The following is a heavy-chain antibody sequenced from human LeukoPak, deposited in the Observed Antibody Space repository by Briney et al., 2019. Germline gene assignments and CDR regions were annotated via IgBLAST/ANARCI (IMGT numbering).Heavy chain of an antibody. CDR2: ISGSGGST. Sequence: PGGSLRLSCAASGFTFSSYAMSWVRQAPGKGLEWVSAISGSGGSTYYADSVKGRFTISRDNSKNTLYLQMNSLSAEDTAVYYCAKWYCSGGSCPNWGQGTLVTVSS. D-gene: IGHD2-15*01. V-gene: IGHV3-23*01. CDR1: GFTFSSYA. J-gene: IGHJ4*02. CDR3: AKWYCSGGSCPN.